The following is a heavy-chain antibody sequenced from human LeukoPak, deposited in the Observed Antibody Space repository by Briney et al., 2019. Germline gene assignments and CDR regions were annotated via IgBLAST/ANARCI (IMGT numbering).Heavy chain of an antibody. V-gene: IGHV4-61*02. CDR1: GGSISSGSYY. CDR3: ARGPGITIFGVARGDWFDP. J-gene: IGHJ5*02. Sequence: SETLSLTCTVSGGSISSGSYYWSWIRQPAGKGLEWIGRIYTSGSTNYNPSLKSRVTISVDTSKNRFSLKLSSVTAADTAVYYCARGPGITIFGVARGDWFDPWGQGTLVTVSS. D-gene: IGHD3-3*01. CDR2: IYTSGST.